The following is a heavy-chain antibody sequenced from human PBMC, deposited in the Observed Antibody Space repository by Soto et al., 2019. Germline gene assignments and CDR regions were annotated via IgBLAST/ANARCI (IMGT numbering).Heavy chain of an antibody. CDR2: INAGNGNT. CDR3: ARGVVTTGNYYYYGMDV. J-gene: IGHJ6*02. V-gene: IGHV1-3*01. Sequence: QVQLVQSGAEVKKPGASVKVSCKASGYTFTNYAMHWVRQAPGQRLEWMGWINAGNGNTKYSQKFQGRVTITRDTSANTAYMELSSQRFEDTGVYYCARGVVTTGNYYYYGMDVWGQGTTVTVSS. D-gene: IGHD4-17*01. CDR1: GYTFTNYA.